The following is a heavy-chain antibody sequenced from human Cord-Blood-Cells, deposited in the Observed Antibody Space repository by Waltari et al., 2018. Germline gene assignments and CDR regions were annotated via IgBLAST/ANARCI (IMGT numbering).Heavy chain of an antibody. CDR2: INHSGST. CDR1: GGSFSGYY. CDR3: ARGRTGSQLDY. J-gene: IGHJ4*02. Sequence: QVQLQQWGAGLLKPLETLSLTCAVYGGSFSGYYWSWIRQPPGKGLEWIGEINHSGSTNYNPSLKSRVTISVDTSKNQFSLKLSSVTAADTAVYYCARGRTGSQLDYWGQGTLVTVSS. D-gene: IGHD1-26*01. V-gene: IGHV4-34*01.